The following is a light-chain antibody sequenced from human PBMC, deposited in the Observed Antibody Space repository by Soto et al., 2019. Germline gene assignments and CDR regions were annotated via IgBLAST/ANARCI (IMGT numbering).Light chain of an antibody. Sequence: QSALTQPRSVSGSPGQSVTISCAGTSSDVGAYNWVSWYQQHPGKVPKLIIYDVTRRPSGVPDRFSGSKSGNTASLTISGVQADDEDDYCCSYAGSYTLVFGGGTKLTVL. CDR3: CSYAGSYTLV. CDR1: SSDVGAYNW. V-gene: IGLV2-11*01. J-gene: IGLJ3*02. CDR2: DVT.